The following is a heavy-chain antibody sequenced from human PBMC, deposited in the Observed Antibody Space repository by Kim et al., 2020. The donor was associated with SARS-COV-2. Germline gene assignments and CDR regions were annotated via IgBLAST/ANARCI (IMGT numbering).Heavy chain of an antibody. D-gene: IGHD3-16*01. V-gene: IGHV4-31*03. CDR3: ASLTTIGGIYYYYYGMDV. Sequence: SETLSFTCTVSGGSISSGGYYWSWIRQHPGKGLEWIGYIYYSGSTYYNPSLKSRVTISVDTSKNQFSLKLSSVTAADTAVYYCASLTTIGGIYYYYYGMDVWGQGTTVTVSS. J-gene: IGHJ6*02. CDR1: GGSISSGGYY. CDR2: IYYSGST.